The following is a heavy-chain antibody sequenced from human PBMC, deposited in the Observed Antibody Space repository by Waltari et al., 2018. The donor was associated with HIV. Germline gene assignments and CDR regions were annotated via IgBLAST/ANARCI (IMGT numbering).Heavy chain of an antibody. J-gene: IGHJ5*02. Sequence: QVQLQESGPGLVKPSQTLSLTGPVAGGSIRRGSYYWRWPRQPAGKGLEWIGRIYTSGSTNYNPSLKSRVTISVDTSKNQFSLKLSSVTAADTAVYYCASEQWLAPRPLSWGQGTLVTVSS. CDR2: IYTSGST. CDR3: ASEQWLAPRPLS. V-gene: IGHV4-61*02. D-gene: IGHD6-19*01. CDR1: GGSIRRGSYY.